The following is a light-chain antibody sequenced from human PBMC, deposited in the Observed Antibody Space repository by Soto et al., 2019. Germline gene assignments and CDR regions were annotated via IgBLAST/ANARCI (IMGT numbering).Light chain of an antibody. CDR3: QQNNSLRALT. Sequence: DFQMHQYPSSVSASVGDRVPITCRASQGISSWFAWYQQKPGKAPKLLIYAASSMQSGVPSRFSGSGSGTDFTLTFSSLQPEDVETNYGQQNNSLRALTSGGGTKVAIK. CDR1: QGISSW. J-gene: IGKJ4*01. V-gene: IGKV1-12*01. CDR2: AAS.